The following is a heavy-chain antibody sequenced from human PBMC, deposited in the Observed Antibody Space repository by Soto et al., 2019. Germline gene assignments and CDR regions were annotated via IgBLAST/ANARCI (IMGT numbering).Heavy chain of an antibody. CDR3: AIYLTMIVVGPPLSWDYYYGMDV. Sequence: QVQLVQSGAEVKKPGSSVKVSCKASGGTFSSYAISWVRQAPGQGLEWMGGIIPIFGTANYAQKFQGRVTITADKSTSTAYMELSSLRPEDTAVYYCAIYLTMIVVGPPLSWDYYYGMDVWGQGTTVTVSS. J-gene: IGHJ6*02. V-gene: IGHV1-69*06. D-gene: IGHD3-22*01. CDR2: IIPIFGTA. CDR1: GGTFSSYA.